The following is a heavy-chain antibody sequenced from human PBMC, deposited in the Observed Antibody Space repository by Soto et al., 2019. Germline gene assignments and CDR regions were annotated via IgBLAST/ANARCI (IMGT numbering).Heavy chain of an antibody. V-gene: IGHV3-15*07. D-gene: IGHD3-22*01. CDR3: TTDSYITSIIVRFDY. CDR1: GFTFSNAW. CDR2: VKSKNDCGTT. J-gene: IGHJ4*01. Sequence: GGSLRLSCAASGFTFSNAWINWVRQAPGKGLEWVGRVKSKNDCGTTDFAAPVKGRFAISRDDSKNLVYLEMKSLQTEDTAIYYCTTDSYITSIIVRFDYWGHGTLVTVSS.